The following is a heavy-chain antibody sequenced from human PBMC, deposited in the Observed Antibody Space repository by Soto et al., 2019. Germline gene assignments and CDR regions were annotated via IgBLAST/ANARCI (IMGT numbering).Heavy chain of an antibody. V-gene: IGHV3-48*02. D-gene: IGHD3-10*01. CDR2: ISSSSSTI. CDR1: GFTFNIYL. J-gene: IGHJ6*02. CDR3: ARDQLWFGDTKKYYGMDV. Sequence: PWGSMGLACAASGFTFNIYLMHWVRQAPGKGLEWVSYISSSSSTIYYADSVKGRFTISRDNAKNSLYLQMNSLRDEDTAVYYCARDQLWFGDTKKYYGMDVWGQGPTVTV.